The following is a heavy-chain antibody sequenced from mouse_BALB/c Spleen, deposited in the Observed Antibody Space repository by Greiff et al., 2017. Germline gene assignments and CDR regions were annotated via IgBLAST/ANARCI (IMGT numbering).Heavy chain of an antibody. CDR3: ARGLYYRYYAMDY. D-gene: IGHD2-14*01. CDR1: GFNIKDTY. Sequence: LVESGAELVKPGASVKLSCTASGFNIKDTYMHWVKQRPEQGLEWIGRIDPANGNTKYDPKFQGKATITADTSSNTAYLQLSSLTSEDTAVYYYARGLYYRYYAMDYWGQGTSVTVSS. CDR2: IDPANGNT. J-gene: IGHJ4*01. V-gene: IGHV14-3*02.